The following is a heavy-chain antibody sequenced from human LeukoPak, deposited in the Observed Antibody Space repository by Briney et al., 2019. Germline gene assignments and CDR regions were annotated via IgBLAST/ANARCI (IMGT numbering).Heavy chain of an antibody. CDR1: GGSISSYY. CDR2: IYYSGST. Sequence: PSETLSLTCTVPGGSISSYYWSWIRQPPGQGLEWIGYIYYSGSTKYNPSLKSRVSISVDTSKNQFSLKLSSVTAADTAVYYCARGFCSGGSCYSAIFDYWGQGTLVTVSS. V-gene: IGHV4-59*01. D-gene: IGHD2-15*01. J-gene: IGHJ4*02. CDR3: ARGFCSGGSCYSAIFDY.